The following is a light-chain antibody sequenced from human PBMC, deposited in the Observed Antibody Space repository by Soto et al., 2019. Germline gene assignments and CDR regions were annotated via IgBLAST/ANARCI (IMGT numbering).Light chain of an antibody. CDR2: GAS. Sequence: EIVMTQSQATLSVSPGGRATLSCRASQSASDNLAWYQQRRGQAPRLLIHGASARATDIPSRFSGSGSGTEFTLTISSLQSEDFAVYFCQQYYKLPYTFGQGTRLEIK. CDR3: QQYYKLPYT. CDR1: QSASDN. J-gene: IGKJ2*01. V-gene: IGKV3-15*01.